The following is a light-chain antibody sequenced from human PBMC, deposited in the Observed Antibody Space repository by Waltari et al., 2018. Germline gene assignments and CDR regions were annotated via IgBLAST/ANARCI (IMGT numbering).Light chain of an antibody. CDR2: VAS. CDR3: QHYVALPAT. J-gene: IGKJ1*01. V-gene: IGKV3-20*01. CDR1: QSVGRY. Sequence: EIALTQSPDTLSLSPGERATISCRASQSVGRYIAWYRQKPGQAPELLIFVASNRATGIPDMFSGSGCGTDFGLTSSRLEPEVFAVYYCQHYVALPATFGQGTKVEIK.